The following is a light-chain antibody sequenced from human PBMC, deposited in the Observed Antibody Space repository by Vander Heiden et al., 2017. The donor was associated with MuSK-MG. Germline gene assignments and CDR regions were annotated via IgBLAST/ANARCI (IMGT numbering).Light chain of an antibody. J-gene: IGLJ3*02. CDR1: NIGSKI. V-gene: IGLV3-9*01. CDR2: RDT. Sequence: SSELTQPLSVSVALGQTAMITFGRANIGSKIVHWFHPRPGQAPVLVIYRDTSRPSGIPERFCGSNSGNTATLTISGAQDVDEADYSCQVWDSSTVVFGGGTRLTVL. CDR3: QVWDSSTVV.